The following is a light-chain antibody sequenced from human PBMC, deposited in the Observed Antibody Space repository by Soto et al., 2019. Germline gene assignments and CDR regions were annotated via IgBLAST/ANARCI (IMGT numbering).Light chain of an antibody. Sequence: AIEMTQSPSSLSASVGDSVTITCRASQGIGSDLAWYQQRPGKAPKLLIYGVFNLQNGVPSRFSGSASGTDFTLTISSLQPEDFATYYCLQDHNLLTFGGGTKVEIK. CDR2: GVF. CDR3: LQDHNLLT. V-gene: IGKV1-6*01. J-gene: IGKJ4*01. CDR1: QGIGSD.